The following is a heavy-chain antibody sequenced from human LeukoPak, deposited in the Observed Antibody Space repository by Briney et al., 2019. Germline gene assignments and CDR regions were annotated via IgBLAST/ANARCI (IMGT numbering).Heavy chain of an antibody. J-gene: IGHJ4*02. Sequence: ASVKVSCKASGYTFTSYGISRVRQAPGQGLEWMGWISAYNGNTNYARKPQGRVTMTTDTSTSTAYMELRSLRSDDTAVYYCARVGSSAEYFDYWGQGTLVTVSS. D-gene: IGHD6-25*01. CDR2: ISAYNGNT. CDR1: GYTFTSYG. CDR3: ARVGSSAEYFDY. V-gene: IGHV1-18*01.